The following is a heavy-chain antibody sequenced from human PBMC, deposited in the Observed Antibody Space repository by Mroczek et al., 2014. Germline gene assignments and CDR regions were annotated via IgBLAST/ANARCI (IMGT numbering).Heavy chain of an antibody. Sequence: QVQLQQSGGGVVQPGRSLRLSCAASGFTFSSYGMHWVRQAPGKGLEWVAVIWYDGSNKYYADSVKGRFTISRDNSKNTLYLQMNSLRAEDTAVYYCARGNIVVVPAASYYFDYWGQGTLVTVSS. CDR1: GFTFSSYG. D-gene: IGHD2-2*01. CDR2: IWYDGSNK. CDR3: ARGNIVVVPAASYYFDY. J-gene: IGHJ4*02. V-gene: IGHV3-33*01.